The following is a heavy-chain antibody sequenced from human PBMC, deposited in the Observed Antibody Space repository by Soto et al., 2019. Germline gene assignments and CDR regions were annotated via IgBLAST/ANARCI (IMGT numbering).Heavy chain of an antibody. Sequence: QVQLVQSGAEVKKPGSSVKVSCKASGGTFSSYAISWVRQAPGQGLEWMGGNIPIFGTANYAQKFQGRVTITTDESTSTAYRELSSLRSEDTAVYYCARESRGIAVAGCFDYWGQGTLVTVSS. V-gene: IGHV1-69*05. D-gene: IGHD6-19*01. CDR3: ARESRGIAVAGCFDY. J-gene: IGHJ4*02. CDR1: GGTFSSYA. CDR2: NIPIFGTA.